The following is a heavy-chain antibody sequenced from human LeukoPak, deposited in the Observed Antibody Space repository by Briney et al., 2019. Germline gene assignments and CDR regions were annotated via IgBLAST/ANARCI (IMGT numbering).Heavy chain of an antibody. D-gene: IGHD3-22*01. CDR1: GGSISSSSYY. CDR2: IYYSGST. J-gene: IGHJ3*02. CDR3: ARAYYYDSSGYYYSNDAFDI. Sequence: SETLSLTCTVSGGSISSSSYYWGWIRQPPGKGLEWIGSIYYSGSTYYNPSLKSRVTISVDTSKNQFSLKLSSVTAADTAVYYCARAYYYDSSGYYYSNDAFDIWGQGTMVTVSS. V-gene: IGHV4-39*07.